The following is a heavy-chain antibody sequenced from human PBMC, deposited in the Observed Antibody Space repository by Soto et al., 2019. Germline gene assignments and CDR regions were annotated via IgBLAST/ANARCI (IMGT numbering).Heavy chain of an antibody. J-gene: IGHJ4*02. CDR3: ARSPACGDCYTDIDY. CDR2: VSSDGRDT. CDR1: GFTFSGYW. D-gene: IGHD2-21*02. Sequence: GGSLRLSCATSGFTFSGYWMHWVRQVPGKGLMWVSHVSSDGRDTDYADSVKGRFTISRDNAKNTVYLQLNSLRDEDTAVYYCARSPACGDCYTDIDYWGQGTRVTVSS. V-gene: IGHV3-74*01.